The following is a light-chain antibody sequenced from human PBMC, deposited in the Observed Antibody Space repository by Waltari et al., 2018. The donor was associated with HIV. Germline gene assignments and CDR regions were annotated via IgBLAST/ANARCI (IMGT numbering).Light chain of an antibody. CDR3: SSYTSSSTLV. CDR1: SSAVGGYHH. Sequence: QSALTQPASVSGSPGQSITISCTGTSSAVGGYHHVSWYQQHPGKAPKLMIYDVSNRPSGVSNRFSGSKSGNTASLTISGLQAEDEADYYCSSYTSSSTLVFGGGTKLTVL. V-gene: IGLV2-14*01. J-gene: IGLJ2*01. CDR2: DVS.